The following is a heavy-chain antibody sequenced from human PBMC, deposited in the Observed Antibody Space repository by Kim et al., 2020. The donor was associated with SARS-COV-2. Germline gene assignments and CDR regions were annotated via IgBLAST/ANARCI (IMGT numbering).Heavy chain of an antibody. CDR3: ARDHSGGSYFDY. Sequence: SYTRKFQGRLTMTRDTSTSTVYMELGSLRSDDTAVYYCARDHSGGSYFDYWGQGTLVTVSS. V-gene: IGHV1-46*01. D-gene: IGHD3-10*01. J-gene: IGHJ4*02.